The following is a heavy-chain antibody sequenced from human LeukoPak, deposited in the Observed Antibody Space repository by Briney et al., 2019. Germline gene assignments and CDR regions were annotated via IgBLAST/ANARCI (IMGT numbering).Heavy chain of an antibody. CDR2: ISSSGSTI. D-gene: IGHD3-10*01. CDR3: ARDDYYGSGSYYNLIYYYYYGMDV. V-gene: IGHV3-48*03. Sequence: GGFLRLSCAASGFTFSSYEMNWVRQAPGKGLEWVSYISSSGSTIYYADSVKGRFTISRDNAKNSLYLQMNSLRAEDTAVYYCARDDYYGSGSYYNLIYYYYYGMDVWGQGTTVTVSS. J-gene: IGHJ6*02. CDR1: GFTFSSYE.